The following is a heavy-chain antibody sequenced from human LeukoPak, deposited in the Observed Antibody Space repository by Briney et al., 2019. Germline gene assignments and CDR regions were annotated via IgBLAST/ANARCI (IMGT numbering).Heavy chain of an antibody. CDR3: ARADSSEPYGMDV. D-gene: IGHD3-22*01. CDR1: GGSTSSYY. Sequence: SETLSLTCTVSGGSTSSYYWSWIRQPPGKGLEWIGYIYYSGSTNYNPSLKSRVTISVDTSKNQFSLKLSSVTAADTAVYYCARADSSEPYGMDVWGQGTTVTVSS. CDR2: IYYSGST. J-gene: IGHJ6*02. V-gene: IGHV4-59*01.